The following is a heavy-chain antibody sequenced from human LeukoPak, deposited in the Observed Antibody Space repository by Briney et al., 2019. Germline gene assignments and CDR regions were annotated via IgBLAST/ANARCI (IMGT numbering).Heavy chain of an antibody. CDR2: IYYSGST. V-gene: IGHV4-59*11. CDR3: ARSRKGAIAVAGISTPYYYYYMDV. CDR1: GTSMINSHY. J-gene: IGHJ6*03. D-gene: IGHD6-19*01. Sequence: SETLSLTCTVSGTSMINSHYWGWIRQPPGKGLEWIGYIYYSGSTNYNPSLKSRVTISVDTSKNQFSLKLSSVTAADTAVYYCARSRKGAIAVAGISTPYYYYYMDVWGKGTTVTVSS.